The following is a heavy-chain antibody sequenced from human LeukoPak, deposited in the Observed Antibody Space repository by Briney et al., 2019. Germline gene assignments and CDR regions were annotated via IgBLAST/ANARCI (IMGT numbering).Heavy chain of an antibody. CDR1: GFTFRKHG. Sequence: GGTLRLSCAASGFTFRKHGMNWVRQAPGKGLEWVSGISPSGDITYYADSVKGRFTIPRDNSKNTLYLEVISLTAEDTAVYYCAKDDAWIRFGEWSQGTLVTVSS. CDR3: AKDDAWIRFGE. CDR2: ISPSGDIT. V-gene: IGHV3-23*01. D-gene: IGHD3-10*01. J-gene: IGHJ4*02.